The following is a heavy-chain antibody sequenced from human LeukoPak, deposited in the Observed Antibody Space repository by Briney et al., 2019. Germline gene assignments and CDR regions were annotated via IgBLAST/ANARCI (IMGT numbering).Heavy chain of an antibody. CDR2: IYYSGST. V-gene: IGHV4-39*01. CDR3: ARRGTGTTGGYFDY. CDR1: GGSISSSSYY. J-gene: IGHJ4*02. D-gene: IGHD4-17*01. Sequence: PSETLSLTCTVSGGSISSSSYYWGWIRQPPGKGLEWIGSIYYSGSTYYNPSLKSRVTISVDTSKDQFSLKLSSVTAADTAVYYCARRGTGTTGGYFDYWGQGTLVTVSS.